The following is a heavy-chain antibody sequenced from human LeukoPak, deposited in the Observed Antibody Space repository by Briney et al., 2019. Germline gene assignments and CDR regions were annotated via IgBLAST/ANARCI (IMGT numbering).Heavy chain of an antibody. Sequence: PGGSLRLSCAASGFTFSSYAMHWVRQTPGKVLEYVSAISTNGGGTYYANSVKGRFTISRDNSKNTLYLQMGSLRAEDMAVYFCARYCNGVTCYSGYDYWGQGTLVTVSS. CDR1: GFTFSSYA. D-gene: IGHD2-15*01. J-gene: IGHJ4*02. V-gene: IGHV3-64*01. CDR3: ARYCNGVTCYSGYDY. CDR2: ISTNGGGT.